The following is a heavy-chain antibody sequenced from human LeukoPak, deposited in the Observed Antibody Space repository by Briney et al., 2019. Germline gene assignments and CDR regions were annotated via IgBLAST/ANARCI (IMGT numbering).Heavy chain of an antibody. Sequence: GGSLRLSCAASGFIFSRYWMTWVRQAPGKGLEWVANIKPDGSEKKYVDSVKGRFTISRDNAKNSLYLQMNSLRAEDTAVYYCASRIGSYYDSSGYPGYFDYWGQGTLVTVSS. CDR1: GFIFSRYW. V-gene: IGHV3-7*02. J-gene: IGHJ4*02. CDR2: IKPDGSEK. CDR3: ASRIGSYYDSSGYPGYFDY. D-gene: IGHD3-22*01.